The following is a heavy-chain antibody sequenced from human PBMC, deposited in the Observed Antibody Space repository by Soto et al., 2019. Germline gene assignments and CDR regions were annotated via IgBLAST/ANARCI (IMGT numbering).Heavy chain of an antibody. CDR3: ARDRDQQLVHRSFDY. D-gene: IGHD6-13*01. CDR2: IKQDGSEK. V-gene: IGHV3-7*03. Sequence: EVQLVESGGGLVQPGGSLRLSCAASGFTFSSYWMSWVRQAPGKGLEWVANIKQDGSEKYYVDSVKGRFTISRDNAKNSLYLQMNSLRAEDTAVYYCARDRDQQLVHRSFDYWGQGTLVTVS. J-gene: IGHJ4*02. CDR1: GFTFSSYW.